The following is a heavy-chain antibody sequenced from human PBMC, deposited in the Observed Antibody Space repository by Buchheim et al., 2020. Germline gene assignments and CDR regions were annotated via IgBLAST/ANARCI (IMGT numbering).Heavy chain of an antibody. Sequence: EVQLEESGGGLVRPGGSLRLSCAASGFTFSSYWMHWVRQAPGKGLEWISYIGSRNSAIYYADSVKGRFTISRDDAKNSLHLQMNSLGDEDTAVYYCVAWIRDVDQPWGQGTL. CDR3: VAWIRDVDQP. V-gene: IGHV3-48*02. CDR2: IGSRNSAI. CDR1: GFTFSSYW. D-gene: IGHD5-12*01. J-gene: IGHJ1*01.